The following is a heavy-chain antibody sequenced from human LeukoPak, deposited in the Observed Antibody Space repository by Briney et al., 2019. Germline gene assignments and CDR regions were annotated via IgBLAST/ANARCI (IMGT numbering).Heavy chain of an antibody. V-gene: IGHV6-1*01. CDR2: TYYRSKWYN. D-gene: IGHD3-22*01. J-gene: IGHJ4*02. Sequence: LSQTLSLTCAISGDSVSSNSAAWNWIRQSPSRGLEWLGRTYYRSKWYNDYAVSVKSRITINPDTSKNQFSLKLSSVTAADTAVYYCARVIKGYYYDSSGYPDYWGQGTLVTVSS. CDR1: GDSVSSNSAA. CDR3: ARVIKGYYYDSSGYPDY.